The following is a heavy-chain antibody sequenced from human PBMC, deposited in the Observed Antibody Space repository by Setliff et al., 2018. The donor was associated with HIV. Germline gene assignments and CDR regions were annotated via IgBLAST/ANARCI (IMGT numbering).Heavy chain of an antibody. Sequence: ASVKVSCKASGYTFTGYYMHWVRQAPGQGLEWMGRIIPNSGATNYAQKFQGRVTITRDTSASTAYMHLSGLRSEDTAVYFCARGSFHAVADMYFSYFHMDVWGQGTMVTVSS. D-gene: IGHD6-19*01. CDR3: ARGSFHAVADMYFSYFHMDV. V-gene: IGHV1-2*06. CDR1: GYTFTGYY. CDR2: IIPNSGAT. J-gene: IGHJ6*02.